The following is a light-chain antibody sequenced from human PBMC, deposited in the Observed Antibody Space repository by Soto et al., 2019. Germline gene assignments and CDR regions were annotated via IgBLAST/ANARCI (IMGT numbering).Light chain of an antibody. CDR1: QSISAW. CDR2: KTS. V-gene: IGKV1-5*03. CDR3: QYYNDYMWT. J-gene: IGKJ1*01. Sequence: DIQMTQSPSTLSASVGDRVTITCRASQSISAWLDWYQQRPGKAPKLLMYKTSTLESGVPSRFGGSGSGTDFTLTISGLQPDDFATYYCQYYNDYMWTFGQGTKVDIK.